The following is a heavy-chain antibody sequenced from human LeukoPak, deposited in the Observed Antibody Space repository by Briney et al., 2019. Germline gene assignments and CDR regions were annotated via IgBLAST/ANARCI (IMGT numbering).Heavy chain of an antibody. D-gene: IGHD3-9*01. CDR2: VSGSGGST. J-gene: IGHJ4*02. CDR3: AKDPSPLLRYFDQPHYFDY. CDR1: GFTFSSYG. V-gene: IGHV3-23*01. Sequence: GGSLRLSCAASGFTFSSYGMSWVRRARGKGLEWVSAVSGSGGSTYYADSVKGRFTISRDNSKNTLYLQMNSLRAEDTAVYYCAKDPSPLLRYFDQPHYFDYWGQGTLVTVSS.